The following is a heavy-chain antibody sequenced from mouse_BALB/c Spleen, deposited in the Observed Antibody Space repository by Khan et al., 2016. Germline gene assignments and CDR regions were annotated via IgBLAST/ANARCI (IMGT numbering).Heavy chain of an antibody. CDR1: GYTFTSYW. V-gene: IGHV1S81*02. CDR3: ASPGYDGYYPWFAY. D-gene: IGHD2-3*01. J-gene: IGHJ3*01. Sequence: QVQLQQSGAELVKPGASVKLSCKASGYTFTSYWMHWVKQRPGQGLEWIGEINPSNGRTNYNEKFKSKATLTVDKSSSTAYMQLSSLTSEDSAVYYCASPGYDGYYPWFAYWGQGTLVTVSA. CDR2: INPSNGRT.